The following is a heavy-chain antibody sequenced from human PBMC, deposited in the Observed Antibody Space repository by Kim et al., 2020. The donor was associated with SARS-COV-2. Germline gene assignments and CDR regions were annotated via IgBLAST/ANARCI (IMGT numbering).Heavy chain of an antibody. CDR1: GFSLSTSGVG. D-gene: IGHD3-9*01. CDR3: AHRRSGYFDWLPHNWFDP. CDR2: IYWDDDK. Sequence: SGPTLVKPTQTLTLTCTFSGFSLSTSGVGVGWIRQPPGKALEWLALIYWDDDKRYSPSLKSRLTITKDTSKNQVVLTMTNMDPVDTATYYCAHRRSGYFDWLPHNWFDPWGQGTLVTVSS. V-gene: IGHV2-5*02. J-gene: IGHJ5*02.